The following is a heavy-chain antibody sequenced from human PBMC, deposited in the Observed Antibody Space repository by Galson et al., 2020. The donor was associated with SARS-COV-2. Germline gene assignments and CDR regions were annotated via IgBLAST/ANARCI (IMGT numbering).Heavy chain of an antibody. D-gene: IGHD3-9*01. CDR3: AHSPFDLLTGYPLNYFDY. CDR1: GFSLSTSGVG. Sequence: SGPTLVKPTQTLTLTCTFSGFSLSTSGVGVGWIRQPPGKALEWLARIYWNDDKRYSPSLKTRLTITKDTSKNQVVLTMTNMDPVDTDTYYCAHSPFDLLTGYPLNYFDYWGQGTLVTVSS. J-gene: IGHJ4*02. V-gene: IGHV2-5*01. CDR2: IYWNDDK.